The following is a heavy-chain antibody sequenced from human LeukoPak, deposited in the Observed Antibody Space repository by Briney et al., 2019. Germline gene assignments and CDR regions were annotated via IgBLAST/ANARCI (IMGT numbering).Heavy chain of an antibody. V-gene: IGHV4-59*12. CDR3: ARSPYGSGSYGFDY. CDR2: IYYSGST. Sequence: SETLSLTCTVAGGSISNYYWSWLRQPPGKGLEWIGYIYYSGSTSFNPSLKSRVTISVDTSKNQFSLKLTSVSAADTAVYYCARSPYGSGSYGFDYWGQGTLVTVSS. D-gene: IGHD3-10*01. J-gene: IGHJ4*02. CDR1: GGSISNYY.